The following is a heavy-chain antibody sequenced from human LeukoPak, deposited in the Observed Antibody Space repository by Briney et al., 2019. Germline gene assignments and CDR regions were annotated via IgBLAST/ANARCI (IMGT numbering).Heavy chain of an antibody. CDR2: IRSKANSYAT. D-gene: IGHD3-3*01. CDR1: GFTFSSYW. V-gene: IGHV3-73*01. CDR3: TGHPDYDFWSGYSAIDY. Sequence: PGGSLRLSCAASGFTFSSYWMNWVRQASGKGLEWVGRIRSKANSYATAYAASVKGRFTISRDDSKNTAYLQMNSLKTEDTAVYYCTGHPDYDFWSGYSAIDYWGQGTLVTVSS. J-gene: IGHJ4*02.